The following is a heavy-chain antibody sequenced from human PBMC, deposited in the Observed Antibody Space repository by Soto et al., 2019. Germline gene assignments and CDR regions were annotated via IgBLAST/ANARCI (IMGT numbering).Heavy chain of an antibody. V-gene: IGHV3-23*01. Sequence: GGSLRLSCAASGFTFTNYAMSWVRQAPGKGLEWVSTISGSGGDTYYADSVKGRFTISRDNSKNTLYLQMNSLRAEDTAVYYCAKDRAGYCSGGSCSIIDYWGQGTLVTVSS. CDR3: AKDRAGYCSGGSCSIIDY. CDR2: ISGSGGDT. J-gene: IGHJ4*02. CDR1: GFTFTNYA. D-gene: IGHD2-15*01.